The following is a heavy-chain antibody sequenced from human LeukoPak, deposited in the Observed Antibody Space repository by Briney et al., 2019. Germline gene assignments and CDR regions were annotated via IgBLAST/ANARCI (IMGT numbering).Heavy chain of an antibody. CDR1: GASMSSSNYY. D-gene: IGHD2-15*01. J-gene: IGHJ6*03. CDR3: ARGYCSGGSCYSYYYYNYMDV. V-gene: IGHV4-39*07. CDR2: IYYSGST. Sequence: QPSETLSLTCTVSGASMSSSNYYWGWIRQPPGKGLEWIGSIYYSGSTNYNPSLKSRVTISVDTSKNQFSLKLSSVTAADTAVYYCARGYCSGGSCYSYYYYNYMDVWGKGTTVTVSS.